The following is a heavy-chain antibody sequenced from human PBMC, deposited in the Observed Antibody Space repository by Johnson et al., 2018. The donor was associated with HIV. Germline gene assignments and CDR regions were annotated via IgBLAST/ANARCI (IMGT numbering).Heavy chain of an antibody. CDR3: ARGGQLVAFDI. CDR1: GFTFSSYD. V-gene: IGHV3-13*01. D-gene: IGHD6-6*01. CDR2: IGTAGDT. Sequence: VQLVESGGGLVQPGGSLRLSCAASGFTFSSYDMHWVRQATGKGLEWVSAIGTAGDTYYPGSVKGRFTISRENAKNTLYLQMNSLRAEDTAVYYCARGGQLVAFDIWGQVTMVTVSS. J-gene: IGHJ3*02.